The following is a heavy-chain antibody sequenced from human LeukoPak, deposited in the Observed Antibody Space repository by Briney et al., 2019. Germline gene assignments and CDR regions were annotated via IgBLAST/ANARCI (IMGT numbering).Heavy chain of an antibody. D-gene: IGHD6-13*01. J-gene: IGHJ4*02. Sequence: GGSLRLSCVASGFTFSSYGMHWVRQAPGKGLEWVAFVRYDGSNKYYADSVKGRLTISRDNCKNTMYLQMNSLRVEDTAVYYCAKDRGSSWTFDYWGQGTLVTVSS. CDR2: VRYDGSNK. V-gene: IGHV3-30*02. CDR1: GFTFSSYG. CDR3: AKDRGSSWTFDY.